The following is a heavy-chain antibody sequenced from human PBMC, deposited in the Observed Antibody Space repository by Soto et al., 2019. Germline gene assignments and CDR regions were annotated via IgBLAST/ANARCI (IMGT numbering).Heavy chain of an antibody. CDR3: AKLKSGYRIGWYQDDAFDI. D-gene: IGHD6-19*01. CDR2: ISYDGSNK. Sequence: QVQLVESGGGVVQPGRSLRLSCAASGFTFSSYGMHWVRQAPGKGLEWVAVISYDGSNKYYADSVKGRFTISRDNSKNSLYLQMNSLRAEDTAVYYCAKLKSGYRIGWYQDDAFDILGHVTMVTVSS. V-gene: IGHV3-30*18. J-gene: IGHJ3*02. CDR1: GFTFSSYG.